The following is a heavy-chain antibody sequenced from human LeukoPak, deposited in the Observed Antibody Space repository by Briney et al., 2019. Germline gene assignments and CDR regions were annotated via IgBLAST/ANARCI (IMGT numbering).Heavy chain of an antibody. D-gene: IGHD6-13*01. V-gene: IGHV3-9*01. CDR3: ARAHIASYYFDY. CDR2: ISWNSGSI. Sequence: GGSLRLSCAASGFTFDDYAMHWVRQAPGKGLEWVSGISWNSGSIGYADSVKGRFTISRDNAKNSLYLQMNSLRSEDTAVYYCARAHIASYYFDYWGQGTLVTVSS. CDR1: GFTFDDYA. J-gene: IGHJ4*02.